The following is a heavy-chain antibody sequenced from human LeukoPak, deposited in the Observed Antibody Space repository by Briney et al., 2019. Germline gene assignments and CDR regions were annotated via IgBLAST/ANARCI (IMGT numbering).Heavy chain of an antibody. CDR1: GFTFGNYA. CDR3: AKAMGEQWLLDY. CDR2: ISGSGNHT. Sequence: QPGGSLRLSCAAAGFTFGNYAVSWVRQAAGKGLEWVSAISGSGNHTYYADSVKGRFTISRDNSKNTLYLQMSSLRAEDTAVYYCAKAMGEQWLLDYWGQGTLVTVSS. J-gene: IGHJ4*02. V-gene: IGHV3-23*01. D-gene: IGHD6-19*01.